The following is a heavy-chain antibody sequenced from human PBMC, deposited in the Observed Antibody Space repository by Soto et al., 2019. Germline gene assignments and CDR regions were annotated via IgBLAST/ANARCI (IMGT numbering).Heavy chain of an antibody. J-gene: IGHJ6*03. CDR2: IIPILGIA. V-gene: IGHV1-69*02. CDR3: ARGLLLGPYYYYYYMDV. CDR1: GGTFSSYT. D-gene: IGHD1-26*01. Sequence: SVKVSCKASGGTFSSYTISWVRQAPGQGLEWMGRIIPILGIANYAQKFQGRVTMTTNTSMSTAYMELSSLRSEDTAVYYCARGLLLGPYYYYYYMDVWGKGTTVTVSS.